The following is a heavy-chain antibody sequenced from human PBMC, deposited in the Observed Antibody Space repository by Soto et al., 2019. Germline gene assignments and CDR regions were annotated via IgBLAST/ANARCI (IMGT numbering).Heavy chain of an antibody. Sequence: ASVKVSCKSSGYTFTRYGISWVRQAPGQGLERMGWISTYNGDTNYAQTFQGRVTMTTVTSTSTVHMEVRSLRSDDTAVYYCSRDGVATYYYYVMDFWGQGSPVLVSS. CDR3: SRDGVATYYYYVMDF. CDR2: ISTYNGDT. V-gene: IGHV1-18*01. CDR1: GYTFTRYG. J-gene: IGHJ6*02.